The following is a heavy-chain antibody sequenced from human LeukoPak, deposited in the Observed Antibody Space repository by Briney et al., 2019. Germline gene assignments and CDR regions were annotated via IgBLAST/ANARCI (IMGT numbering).Heavy chain of an antibody. V-gene: IGHV1-18*01. CDR3: ARAGYCSGGSCFTFYYYYYCGMDV. J-gene: IGHJ6*02. CDR1: GYTFTSYG. Sequence: ASVKVSCKASGYTFTSYGISWVRQAPGQGLEWMGWISAYNGNTNYAQKLQGRVTMTTDTSTSTAYMELRSLRSDDTAVYYCARAGYCSGGSCFTFYYYYYCGMDVWGQGTTVTVSS. CDR2: ISAYNGNT. D-gene: IGHD2-15*01.